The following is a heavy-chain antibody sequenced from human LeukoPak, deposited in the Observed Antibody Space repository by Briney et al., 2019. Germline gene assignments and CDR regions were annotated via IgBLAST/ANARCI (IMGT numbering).Heavy chain of an antibody. V-gene: IGHV5-51*01. Sequence: GESLKISWKGSGYSFTSYWIGWVRQMPGKGLEWMGIIYPGDSDTRYSPSFQGQVTISADKSISTAYLQWSSLKASDTAMYYCARQDYYGSGSSHAFDIWGQGTMVTVSS. CDR1: GYSFTSYW. CDR3: ARQDYYGSGSSHAFDI. J-gene: IGHJ3*02. CDR2: IYPGDSDT. D-gene: IGHD3-10*01.